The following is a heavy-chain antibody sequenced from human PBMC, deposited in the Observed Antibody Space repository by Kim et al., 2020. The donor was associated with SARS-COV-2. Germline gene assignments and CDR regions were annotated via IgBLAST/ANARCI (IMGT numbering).Heavy chain of an antibody. Sequence: QKFQGRVTITADKSTSTAYMELSSLRSEDTAVYYCAREEYSGSLNPFDYWGQGTLVTVSS. CDR3: AREEYSGSLNPFDY. D-gene: IGHD1-26*01. V-gene: IGHV1-69*04. J-gene: IGHJ4*02.